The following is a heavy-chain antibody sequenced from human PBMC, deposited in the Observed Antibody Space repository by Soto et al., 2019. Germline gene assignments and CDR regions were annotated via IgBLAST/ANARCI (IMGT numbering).Heavy chain of an antibody. V-gene: IGHV3-30*18. Sequence: GSLRLSCAASGFTFSSYGMHWVRQAPGKGLEWVAVISYDGSNKYYADSVKGRFTISRDNSKNTLYLQMNSLRAEDTAVYYCAKDLGSAISVAGPPYYYYGMDVWGQGTTVTVSS. CDR1: GFTFSSYG. D-gene: IGHD6-19*01. CDR3: AKDLGSAISVAGPPYYYYGMDV. CDR2: ISYDGSNK. J-gene: IGHJ6*02.